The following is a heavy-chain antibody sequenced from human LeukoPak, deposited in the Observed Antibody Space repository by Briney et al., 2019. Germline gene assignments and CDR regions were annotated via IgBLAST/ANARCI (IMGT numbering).Heavy chain of an antibody. CDR2: IIPIFGTA. V-gene: IGHV1-69*13. D-gene: IGHD2-15*01. CDR1: GGTFSSYA. Sequence: SVKVSCKASGGTFSSYAISWVRQAPGQGFEWMGGIIPIFGTANYAQKFQGRVTITADESTSTAYMELSSLRSEDTAVYYCATRGSSSYHFDYWGQGTLVTVSS. CDR3: ATRGSSSYHFDY. J-gene: IGHJ4*02.